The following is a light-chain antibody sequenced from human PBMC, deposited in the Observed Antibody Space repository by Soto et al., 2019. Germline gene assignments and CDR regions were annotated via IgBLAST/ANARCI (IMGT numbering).Light chain of an antibody. Sequence: DIQMTQSPSTLSASVGDRVTITCRASQSISSELAWYQQKPGKAPRLLIYKASSLESGVPSRFSGSGSGTEFTLTISSLQPDDFATYFCQQYKSYSITFGGGTKVEIK. CDR3: QQYKSYSIT. J-gene: IGKJ4*01. CDR2: KAS. CDR1: QSISSE. V-gene: IGKV1-5*03.